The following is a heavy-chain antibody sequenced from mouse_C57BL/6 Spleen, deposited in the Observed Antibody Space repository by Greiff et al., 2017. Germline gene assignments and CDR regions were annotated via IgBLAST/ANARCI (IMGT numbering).Heavy chain of an antibody. V-gene: IGHV2-6*01. CDR2: IWGVGST. D-gene: IGHD4-1*01. J-gene: IGHJ3*01. CDR3: ASLTGTFAY. CDR1: GFSLTSYG. Sequence: VQRVESGPGLVAPSQSLSITCTVSGFSLTSYGVDWVRQSPGKGLEWLGVIWGVGSTNYNSALKSRLSISKDNSKSQVFLKMNSLQTDDTAMYYCASLTGTFAYWGQGTLVTVSA.